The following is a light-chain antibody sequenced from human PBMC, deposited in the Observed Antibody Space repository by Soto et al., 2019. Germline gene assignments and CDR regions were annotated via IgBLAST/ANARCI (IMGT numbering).Light chain of an antibody. CDR3: QQCGSSST. CDR2: GAS. V-gene: IGKV3-20*01. J-gene: IGKJ5*01. Sequence: STWETATLSCRASQRVRRDYLAWLQQKPGQAPRVLIYGASMRATGIPDRFSGSGSGTDFTLTISRLEPEDFAVYYCQQCGSSSTFGQGTRLEN. CDR1: QRVRRDY.